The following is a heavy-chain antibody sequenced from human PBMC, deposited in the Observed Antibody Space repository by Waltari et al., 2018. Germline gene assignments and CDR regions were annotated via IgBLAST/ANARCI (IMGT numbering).Heavy chain of an antibody. J-gene: IGHJ4*02. Sequence: QVQLVESGGGVVQPGRSLRLSCAASGFTFSSYAMHWVRQAPGKGLKLVAVVAYDGSNECYADSVDGGFAISRDNSKNTLYLQMNSLRAEDTAVYYCARGPPLHDYSSIDSWGQGTLVTVS. CDR2: VAYDGSNE. D-gene: IGHD4-4*01. V-gene: IGHV3-30*09. CDR1: GFTFSSYA. CDR3: ARGPPLHDYSSIDS.